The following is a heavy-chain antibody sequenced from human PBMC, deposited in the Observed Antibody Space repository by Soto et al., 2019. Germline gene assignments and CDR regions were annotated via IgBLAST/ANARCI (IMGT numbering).Heavy chain of an antibody. Sequence: ASVKVSCKASGDTSDSFSISWVRQAPGQGLEWMGGIIPMFGTGNYAQKFQGRLTITADESTGTSYMDLKSLRPEDTAVYFCARENRDDNSGWYSSSDWFDPWGQGTLVTVSS. D-gene: IGHD6-19*01. CDR2: IIPMFGTG. CDR3: ARENRDDNSGWYSSSDWFDP. CDR1: GDTSDSFS. V-gene: IGHV1-69*13. J-gene: IGHJ5*02.